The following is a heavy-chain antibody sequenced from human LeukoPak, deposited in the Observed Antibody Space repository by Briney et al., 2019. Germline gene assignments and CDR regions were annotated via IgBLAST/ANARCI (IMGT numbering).Heavy chain of an antibody. CDR1: GGSVSSGNYY. CDR2: IYTSGST. D-gene: IGHD1-1*01. V-gene: IGHV4-61*02. CDR3: ARDRGTWNDDGFDY. J-gene: IGHJ4*02. Sequence: SQTLSLTCTVSGGSVSSGNYYWSWIRQPAGKGLEWIGRIYTSGSTNYNPSLKSRVTISVDTSKNQFSLKLSSVTAADTAVYYCARDRGTWNDDGFDYWGQGTLVTVSS.